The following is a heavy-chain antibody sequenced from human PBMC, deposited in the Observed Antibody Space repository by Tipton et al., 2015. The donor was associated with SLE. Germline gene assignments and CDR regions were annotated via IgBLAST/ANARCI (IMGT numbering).Heavy chain of an antibody. J-gene: IGHJ4*02. D-gene: IGHD6-25*01. CDR3: ASGAPAGHFDY. Sequence: TLSLTCAVYGGSFSGYYWSWIRQPPGKGLEWIGEINHSGSTNYNPSLKSRVTISVDTSKNQFSLKLSSVTAADTAVYYCASGAPAGHFDYWGQGTLVTVSS. V-gene: IGHV4-34*01. CDR2: INHSGST. CDR1: GGSFSGYY.